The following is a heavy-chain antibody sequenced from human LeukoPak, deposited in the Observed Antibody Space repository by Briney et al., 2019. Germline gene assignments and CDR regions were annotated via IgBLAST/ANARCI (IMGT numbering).Heavy chain of an antibody. V-gene: IGHV3-64*01. Sequence: GGSLRLSCAASGFTFSSYTMHWVRQAPGKGLEHVSTIGSNGGSTYHANSVKGRFIITRDNSKNTLYLQMGSLRAEDMAVYYCVRTIAVAVAFAYWGQGTLVTVSS. J-gene: IGHJ4*02. CDR2: IGSNGGST. CDR1: GFTFSSYT. CDR3: VRTIAVAVAFAY. D-gene: IGHD6-19*01.